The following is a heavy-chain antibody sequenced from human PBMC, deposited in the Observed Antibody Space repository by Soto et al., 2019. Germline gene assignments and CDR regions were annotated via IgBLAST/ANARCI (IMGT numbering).Heavy chain of an antibody. Sequence: PSETLSLTCAVSGGSISSSNWWSWVRQPPGKGLEWIGEIYHSGSTNYNPSLKSRVTISVDKSKNQFSLKLSSVTAADTAVYYCARVGIVGATLRWLDPWGQGTLVTVSS. CDR2: IYHSGST. J-gene: IGHJ5*02. CDR3: ARVGIVGATLRWLDP. V-gene: IGHV4-4*02. CDR1: GGSISSSNW. D-gene: IGHD1-26*01.